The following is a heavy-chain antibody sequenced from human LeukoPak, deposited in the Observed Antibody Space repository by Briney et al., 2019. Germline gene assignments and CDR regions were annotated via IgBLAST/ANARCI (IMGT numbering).Heavy chain of an antibody. D-gene: IGHD3-9*01. CDR1: GYSISSGYY. Sequence: SETLSLTCAFSGYSISSGYYWGWIRQPPGKGLEWIGSIYHSGSTYYNPSLKSRVTISVDTSKNQFSLKLSSVTAADTAVYYCARTTPDILTGYYRYNWFDPWGQGTLVTVSS. V-gene: IGHV4-38-2*01. CDR3: ARTTPDILTGYYRYNWFDP. CDR2: IYHSGST. J-gene: IGHJ5*02.